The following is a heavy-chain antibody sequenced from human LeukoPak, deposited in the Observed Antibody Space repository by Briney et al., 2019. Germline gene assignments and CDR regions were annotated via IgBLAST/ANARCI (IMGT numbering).Heavy chain of an antibody. J-gene: IGHJ4*02. V-gene: IGHV3-9*01. D-gene: IGHD6-13*01. CDR3: ARARYSSSSLDY. CDR1: GFTFDDYA. Sequence: GGSLRLSCAASGFTFDDYAMHWVRQAPGKGLEWVSGISWNSGSIGYADSVKGRFTTSRDNAKNSLYLQMNSLRAEDTAVYYCARARYSSSSLDYWGQGTLVTVSS. CDR2: ISWNSGSI.